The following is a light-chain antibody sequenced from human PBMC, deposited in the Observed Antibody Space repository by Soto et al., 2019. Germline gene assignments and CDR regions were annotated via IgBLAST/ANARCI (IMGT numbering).Light chain of an antibody. V-gene: IGLV2-8*01. CDR2: EVS. J-gene: IGLJ3*02. CDR1: SSDVGAYDY. CDR3: SSYVGSNSLV. Sequence: QSALTQPPSASGSPGQSVTISCTGTSSDVGAYDYVSWYQQHPGKAPKLMIYEVSKRPSGVPDRFSGSKSGNTASLTVSGLQADDEADYYCSSYVGSNSLVFGGGTKLTVL.